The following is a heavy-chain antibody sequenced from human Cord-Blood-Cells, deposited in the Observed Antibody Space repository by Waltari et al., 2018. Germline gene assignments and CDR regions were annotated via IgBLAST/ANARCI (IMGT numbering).Heavy chain of an antibody. D-gene: IGHD5-18*01. CDR2: IYYSGST. V-gene: IGHV4-39*01. J-gene: IGHJ2*01. CDR3: ATVSGYSYGYWYFDL. Sequence: QLQLQESGPGLVKPSETLSLTCTVPGGSISSSSYSWGWTRQPPGKGLEWIVSIYYSGSTYYNPSLKSLVTISVDTSKNQFSLKLSSVTAADTAVYYCATVSGYSYGYWYFDLWGRGTLVTVSS. CDR1: GGSISSSSYS.